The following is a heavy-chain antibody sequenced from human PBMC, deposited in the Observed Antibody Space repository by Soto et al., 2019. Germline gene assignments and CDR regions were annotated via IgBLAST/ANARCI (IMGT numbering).Heavy chain of an antibody. CDR3: AYRVIPWFGEGGWLDP. CDR2: IYHSGST. Sequence: SETLSLTCAVSGGSISSGGYSWSWIRQPPGKGLEWIGYIYHSGSTYYNPSLKSRVTISVDRSKNQFSLKLSSVTAADTAVYYCAYRVIPWFGEGGWLDPWGQGTLVTVYS. J-gene: IGHJ5*02. CDR1: GGSISSGGYS. V-gene: IGHV4-30-2*01. D-gene: IGHD3-10*01.